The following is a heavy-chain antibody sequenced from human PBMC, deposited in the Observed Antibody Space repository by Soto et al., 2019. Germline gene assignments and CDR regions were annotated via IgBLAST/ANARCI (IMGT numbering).Heavy chain of an antibody. CDR2: IYSGGST. V-gene: IGHV3-53*01. D-gene: IGHD3-22*01. CDR3: ARDRVVSGYPEYFQH. Sequence: GGSLRLSCAASGFTFSSYAMSWVRQAPGKGLEWVSVIYSGGSTYYADSVKGRFTISRDNSKNTLYLQMNSLRAEDTAVYYCARDRVVSGYPEYFQHWGQGTLVTVSS. CDR1: GFTFSSYA. J-gene: IGHJ1*01.